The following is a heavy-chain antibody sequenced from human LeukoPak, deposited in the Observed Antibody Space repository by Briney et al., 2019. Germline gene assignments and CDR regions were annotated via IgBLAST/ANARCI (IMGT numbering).Heavy chain of an antibody. J-gene: IGHJ6*02. Sequence: PSETLSLTCTVSGGSTSPYYWSWIRLPPGKGLEWIGYIYYSGSTNYNPSLKSRVTISVDTSKNQFSLKLSSVTAADTAVYYCASRVAVAGTYFGMDVWGQGTTVTVSS. CDR3: ASRVAVAGTYFGMDV. V-gene: IGHV4-59*08. CDR1: GGSTSPYY. CDR2: IYYSGST. D-gene: IGHD6-19*01.